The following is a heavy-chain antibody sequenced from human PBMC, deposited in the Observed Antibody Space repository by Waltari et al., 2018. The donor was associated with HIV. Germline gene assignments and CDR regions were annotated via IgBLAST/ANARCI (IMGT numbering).Heavy chain of an antibody. V-gene: IGHV4-61*01. Sequence: QVQLQESGPGLVKPSETLSLTCTVSDGSVSSGSHYWSWIRQPPGKGLEWIGYIYYSWRTNYNPSLNSRVTISVDTSKNQFSLKLSSVTAADTAVYYCARKYDSDAFDIWGQGTMVTVSS. CDR1: DGSVSSGSHY. D-gene: IGHD3-16*01. CDR3: ARKYDSDAFDI. CDR2: IYYSWRT. J-gene: IGHJ3*02.